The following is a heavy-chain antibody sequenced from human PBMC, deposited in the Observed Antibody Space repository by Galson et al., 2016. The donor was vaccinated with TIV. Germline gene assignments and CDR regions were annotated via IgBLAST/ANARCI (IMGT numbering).Heavy chain of an antibody. J-gene: IGHJ6*02. Sequence: LTCTVSGFSIASGYFWGWIRQPPGKGLEWLGNMHQSGSSYYNPSLKSRLALSVDTSNNQVSLRLSSVTAADTAVYYCAREGSTVTMHHYFGLDVWGQGATVIVSS. CDR3: AREGSTVTMHHYFGLDV. CDR2: MHQSGSS. D-gene: IGHD4-17*01. V-gene: IGHV4-38-2*02. CDR1: GFSIASGYF.